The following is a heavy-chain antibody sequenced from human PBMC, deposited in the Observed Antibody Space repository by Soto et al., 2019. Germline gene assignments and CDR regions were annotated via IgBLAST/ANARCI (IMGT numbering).Heavy chain of an antibody. CDR3: ARYRREAVAGYTLDN. J-gene: IGHJ4*02. D-gene: IGHD6-13*01. V-gene: IGHV4-59*01. CDR1: CGSISSNY. Sequence: SETLSLTCTVSCGSISSNYWTWIRQPPGKGLEWIGYVYNSGSTNYNPSLKSRVTISEDTSKSQFSLKVNSMTAADTAVYYCARYRREAVAGYTLDNWGQGILVTVSS. CDR2: VYNSGST.